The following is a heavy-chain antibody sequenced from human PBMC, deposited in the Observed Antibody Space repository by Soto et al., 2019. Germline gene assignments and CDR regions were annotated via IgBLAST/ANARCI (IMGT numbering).Heavy chain of an antibody. CDR3: ARDIRSYSGYDYGYYYGMDV. D-gene: IGHD5-12*01. CDR1: GGSVSSGSYY. Sequence: LSLTCTVSGGSVSSGSYYWSWIRQPPGKGLEWIGYIYYSGSTNYNPSLKSRVTISVDTSKNQFSLKLSSVTAADTAVYYCARDIRSYSGYDYGYYYGMDVWGQGTTVTVSS. J-gene: IGHJ6*02. CDR2: IYYSGST. V-gene: IGHV4-61*01.